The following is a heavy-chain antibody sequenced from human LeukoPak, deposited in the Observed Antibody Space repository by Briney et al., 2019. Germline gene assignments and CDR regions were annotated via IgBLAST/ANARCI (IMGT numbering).Heavy chain of an antibody. J-gene: IGHJ4*02. Sequence: ASVKVSCKASGYTFTSYYMHWVRQAPEQGLEWMGIINPSGGSTSYAQKFQGRVTITRDTSASTAYMELSSLRSEDTAVYYCARFGLYSSSWTLFDYWGQGTLVTVSS. CDR1: GYTFTSYY. CDR2: INPSGGST. CDR3: ARFGLYSSSWTLFDY. V-gene: IGHV1-46*01. D-gene: IGHD6-13*01.